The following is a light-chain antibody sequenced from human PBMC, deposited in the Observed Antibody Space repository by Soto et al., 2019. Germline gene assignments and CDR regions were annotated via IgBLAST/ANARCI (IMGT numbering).Light chain of an antibody. Sequence: DIQITQSPSSLSASVGDRVTITCRASQSISSYLNWYQQKPGKAPKLMIYAAPSLQTGVPSRFSGSGSGTEFTLTISSLQPEDFANYYCQQSYSTLSITFGQGTRLEIK. CDR2: AAP. CDR3: QQSYSTLSIT. V-gene: IGKV1-39*01. J-gene: IGKJ5*01. CDR1: QSISSY.